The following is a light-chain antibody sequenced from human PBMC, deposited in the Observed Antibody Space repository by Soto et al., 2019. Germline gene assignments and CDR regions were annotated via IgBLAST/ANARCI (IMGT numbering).Light chain of an antibody. V-gene: IGKV3-11*01. CDR3: RQRYNWPLT. J-gene: IGKJ4*01. CDR1: QSIGNS. CDR2: DAF. Sequence: TVLTQSPATLSLSPGERATLSCKASQSIGNSLGWFQQKPGQAPRLLIDDAFNRATGIPARLTGSGSGSDFTRTISSLEPEEFGGYYCRQRYNWPLTFGGGTKVEIK.